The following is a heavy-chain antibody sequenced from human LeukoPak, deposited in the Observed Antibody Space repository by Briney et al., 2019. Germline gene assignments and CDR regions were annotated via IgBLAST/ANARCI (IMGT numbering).Heavy chain of an antibody. V-gene: IGHV3-48*02. Sequence: GGSLTLSCVASGFTFSSYSIKWVRQAAKKVLEWVSYISSFSSTIYYADSVKGRFTISRDNAKNSLYLQMNSLRDEDTAVYYCARGSYGAVDYWGQGTLVTISS. CDR2: ISSFSSTI. J-gene: IGHJ4*02. CDR3: ARGSYGAVDY. CDR1: GFTFSSYS. D-gene: IGHD4/OR15-4a*01.